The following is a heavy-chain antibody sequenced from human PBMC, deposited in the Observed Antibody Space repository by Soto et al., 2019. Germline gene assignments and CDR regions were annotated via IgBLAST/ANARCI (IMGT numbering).Heavy chain of an antibody. D-gene: IGHD2-2*01. CDR2: LSPYTDDP. J-gene: IGHJ5*02. CDR1: GNTFTTFG. V-gene: IGHV1-18*01. Sequence: QGQLVQSGVEVKKPGASVTVSFSASGNTFTTFGVTWVRQAPEHGLEWMGCLSPYTDDPSYAQKFQGRVTMTIDTSTSTAYVDLRSLTSDDTAVYYCARVIPGAEAWFHPWGQGTLVTVSA. CDR3: ARVIPGAEAWFHP.